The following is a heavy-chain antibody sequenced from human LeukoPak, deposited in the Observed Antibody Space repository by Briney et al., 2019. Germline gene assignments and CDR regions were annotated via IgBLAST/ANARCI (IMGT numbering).Heavy chain of an antibody. CDR3: AREGTRWSDENWFDP. CDR2: VYYSGRT. CDR1: GGFLSSSNYY. J-gene: IGHJ5*02. V-gene: IGHV4-39*07. Sequence: SETLSLICSVTGGFLSSSNYYWAWLRQPPGKGLEWIGTVYYSGRTDYSPSLRGRVTVSMDTSKNQFSLKLNSVTASDTAVYYCAREGTRWSDENWFDPWGQGTLVTVSS. D-gene: IGHD2-15*01.